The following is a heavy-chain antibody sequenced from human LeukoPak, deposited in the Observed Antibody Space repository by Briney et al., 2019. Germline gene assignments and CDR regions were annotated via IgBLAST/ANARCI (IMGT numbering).Heavy chain of an antibody. CDR3: ARVGPYYYYYMDV. V-gene: IGHV4-38-2*02. CDR1: AYSITSGYY. Sequence: SETLSLTCTASAYSITSGYYWGRIRQPPGKGLEWIGSIYHSGSTYYSPSLQSRVTISVDTSKNQFSLKLSSVTAADTAVYYCARVGPYYYYYMDVWGKETTVTVYS. CDR2: IYHSGST. J-gene: IGHJ6*03.